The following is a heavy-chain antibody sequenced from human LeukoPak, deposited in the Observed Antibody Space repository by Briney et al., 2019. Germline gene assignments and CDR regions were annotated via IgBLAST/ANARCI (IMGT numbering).Heavy chain of an antibody. CDR3: ARGVAVAAFDY. J-gene: IGHJ4*02. CDR1: GVAISSGSFY. V-gene: IGHV4-61*02. Sequence: SETLSLTCTVSGVAISSGSFYWSWIRQPAGKGLEWIGRIYTSGSTDYNPSLKSRVTISVDTSKNQFSLNLNSVTAADTAVYYCARGVAVAAFDYWGQGTLVTVSS. CDR2: IYTSGST. D-gene: IGHD6-19*01.